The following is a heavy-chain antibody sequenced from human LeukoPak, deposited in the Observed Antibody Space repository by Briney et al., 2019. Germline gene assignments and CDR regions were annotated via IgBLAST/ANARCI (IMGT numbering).Heavy chain of an antibody. Sequence: ASVKVSCKTSGYSFNDYYLHWVRQAPGQGLEWMGWINPNSGRTHYAPKFQGRVTLTTDTSITTAYMELSRLTSDDTAVYYCATARSPTYLDVWGRGTTVTVSS. CDR2: INPNSGRT. CDR1: GYSFNDYY. CDR3: ATARSPTYLDV. D-gene: IGHD6-25*01. V-gene: IGHV1-2*02. J-gene: IGHJ6*03.